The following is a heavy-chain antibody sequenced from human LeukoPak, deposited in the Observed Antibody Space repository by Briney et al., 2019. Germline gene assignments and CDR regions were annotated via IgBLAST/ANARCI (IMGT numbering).Heavy chain of an antibody. CDR2: IYYSGST. CDR1: GGSISSGGCY. V-gene: IGHV4-31*03. Sequence: SQTLSLTCTVSGGSISSGGCYWSWIRQHPGKGLEWIGYIYYSGSTYYNPSLKSRVTISVDTSKNQFSLKLSSVTAADTAVYYCARGRVGVYSRKEYNWFDPWGQGTLVTVSS. CDR3: ARGRVGVYSRKEYNWFDP. D-gene: IGHD1-26*01. J-gene: IGHJ5*02.